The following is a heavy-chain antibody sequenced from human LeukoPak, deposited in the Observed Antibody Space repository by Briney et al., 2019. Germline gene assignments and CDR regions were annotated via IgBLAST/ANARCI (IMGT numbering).Heavy chain of an antibody. CDR3: ASYSSGYSFDY. D-gene: IGHD3-22*01. V-gene: IGHV5-51*01. CDR2: IYIGDPNT. Sequence: NPGESLKISCKGSGYRFSSDWIGWVRQMPGKGLEWMGIIYIGDPNTRYSPSFQGQVTISADKSISTAYLQWSSLKASDTAIYYCASYSSGYSFDYWGQGTLVTVSS. J-gene: IGHJ4*02. CDR1: GYRFSSDW.